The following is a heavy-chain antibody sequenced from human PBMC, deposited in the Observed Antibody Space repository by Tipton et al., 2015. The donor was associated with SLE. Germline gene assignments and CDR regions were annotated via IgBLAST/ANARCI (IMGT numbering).Heavy chain of an antibody. CDR1: GFTFSSYA. D-gene: IGHD1-1*01. V-gene: IGHV3-30*04. CDR2: ISYDGSNK. Sequence: SPRLSCAASGFTFSSYAMHWVRQAPGKGLEWVAVISYDGSNKYYADSVKGRFTISRDNSKNTLYLQMNSLRAEDTAVYYCAREGNWNGEFDYWGQGTLVTVSS. CDR3: AREGNWNGEFDY. J-gene: IGHJ4*02.